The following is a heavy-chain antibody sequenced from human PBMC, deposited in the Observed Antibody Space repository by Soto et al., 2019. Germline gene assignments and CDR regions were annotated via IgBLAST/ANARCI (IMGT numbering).Heavy chain of an antibody. CDR2: TYYRSKWYN. V-gene: IGHV6-1*01. CDR3: ARSLRAVAGTFLNWFDP. D-gene: IGHD6-19*01. Sequence: SQTLSLTCAISGDSVSSNSVAWNWIRQSPSRGLEWLGRTYYRSKWYNDYAVSVKSRITINPDTSKNQFSLQLNSVTPEGTAVYYCARSLRAVAGTFLNWFDPWGQGTLVTVSS. J-gene: IGHJ5*02. CDR1: GDSVSSNSVA.